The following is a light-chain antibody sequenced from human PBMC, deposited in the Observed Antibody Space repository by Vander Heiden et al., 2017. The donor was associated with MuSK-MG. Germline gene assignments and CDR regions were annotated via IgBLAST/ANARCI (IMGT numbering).Light chain of an antibody. J-gene: IGLJ3*02. CDR1: SSNIGAGYD. CDR2: DNS. CDR3: QSYDSSLSVWV. Sequence: QSVLTQPPSVSGAPGQRVTISCTGRSSNIGAGYDVHWYQQLPGTAPNLLIDDNSIRPLGVPDRFSGSKSGNSAYLAITGLQAEDEADYYCQSYDSSLSVWVFGGGTKLTVL. V-gene: IGLV1-40*01.